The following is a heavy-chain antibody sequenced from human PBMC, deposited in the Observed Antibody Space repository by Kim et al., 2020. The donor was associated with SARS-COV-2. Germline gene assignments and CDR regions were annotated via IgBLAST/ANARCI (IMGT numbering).Heavy chain of an antibody. CDR3: ASTITYYYDSSGYNFDY. Sequence: VKGRFTISRDNAKNSLYLQMNSLRAEDTAVYYCASTITYYYDSSGYNFDYWGQGTLVTVSS. V-gene: IGHV3-11*04. D-gene: IGHD3-22*01. J-gene: IGHJ4*02.